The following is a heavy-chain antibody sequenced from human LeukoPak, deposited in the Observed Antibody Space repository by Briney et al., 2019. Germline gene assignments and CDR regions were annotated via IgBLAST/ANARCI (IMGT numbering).Heavy chain of an antibody. V-gene: IGHV1-18*01. CDR3: ARDRDSATDSGY. CDR1: GGTFSSYA. D-gene: IGHD6-19*01. CDR2: ISAYNGNT. Sequence: ASVKVSCKASGGTFSSYAISWVRQAPGQGLEWMGWISAYNGNTNYAQKLQGRVTMTTDTSTSTAYMELRSLRSDDTAVYYCARDRDSATDSGYWGQGTLVTVSS. J-gene: IGHJ4*02.